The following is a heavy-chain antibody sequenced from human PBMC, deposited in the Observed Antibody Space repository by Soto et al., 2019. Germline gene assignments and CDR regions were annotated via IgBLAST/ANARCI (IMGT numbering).Heavy chain of an antibody. CDR3: ASAIDDSSGYYAD. CDR1: GGSISSGGYS. CDR2: IYHSGST. J-gene: IGHJ4*02. D-gene: IGHD3-22*01. Sequence: SETLSLTCAVSGGSISSGGYSWSWIRQPPGKGLEWIGYIYHSGSTYYNPSLKSRVTISVDRSKNQFSLKLSSVTAADTAVYYCASAIDDSSGYYADWGQGTLVTVSS. V-gene: IGHV4-30-2*02.